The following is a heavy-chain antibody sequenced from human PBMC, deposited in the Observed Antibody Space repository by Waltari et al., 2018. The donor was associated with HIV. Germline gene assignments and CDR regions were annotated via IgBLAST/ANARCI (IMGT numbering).Heavy chain of an antibody. D-gene: IGHD4-17*01. CDR3: ARPMNYGDYPYYFDY. V-gene: IGHV3-30*01. J-gene: IGHJ4*02. CDR1: GFTFSSYA. Sequence: QVQLVESGGGVVQPGRSLRLSCAASGFTFSSYAMHWVRQAPGKGLEWVAVISYDGRNKYYADSLKCRFTISRDNSKNTLYLQMNSLRAEDTAVYYCARPMNYGDYPYYFDYWGQGTLVTVSS. CDR2: ISYDGRNK.